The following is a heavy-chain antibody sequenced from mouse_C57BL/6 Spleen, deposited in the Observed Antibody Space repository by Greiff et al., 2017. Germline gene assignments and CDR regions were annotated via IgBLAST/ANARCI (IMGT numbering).Heavy chain of an antibody. CDR2: INPSSGYT. Sequence: QVQLQQSGAELARPGASVKMSCKASGYTIPSDTMHWVKQRPGQGLEWIGYINPSSGYTKYNQKFKDKATLTADKSSSTAYMQLSSLTSEDSAVYYCAREGSLAMDYWGQGTTVTVSS. CDR1: GYTIPSDT. J-gene: IGHJ4*01. CDR3: AREGSLAMDY. V-gene: IGHV1-4*01.